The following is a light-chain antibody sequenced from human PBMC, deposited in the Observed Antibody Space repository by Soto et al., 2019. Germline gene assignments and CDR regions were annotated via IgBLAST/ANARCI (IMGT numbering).Light chain of an antibody. V-gene: IGKV4-1*01. CDR3: QQYYSTPYT. Sequence: DIVMTQSPDSLTVSLGERATINCKSSQSVFYSSNNRNYLAWYQQKPGQPPKLFIYGASTRESGVPDRFSGSGSGTDFTLTISSLQAEDVAVYYCQQYYSTPYTFGQGTKLEIK. CDR1: QSVFYSSNNRNY. CDR2: GAS. J-gene: IGKJ2*01.